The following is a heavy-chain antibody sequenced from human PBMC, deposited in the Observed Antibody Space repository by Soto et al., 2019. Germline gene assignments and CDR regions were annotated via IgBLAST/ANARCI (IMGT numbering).Heavy chain of an antibody. CDR3: TTDIDYYFDY. V-gene: IGHV3-15*07. CDR2: IKSKTDGGTT. Sequence: WSTWVYKTPGKGLEWVGRIKSKTDGGTTDYAAPVKGRFTISRDDSKNTLYLQMNSLKTEDTAVYYCTTDIDYYFDYWGQGTLVTVSS. CDR1: W. J-gene: IGHJ4*02.